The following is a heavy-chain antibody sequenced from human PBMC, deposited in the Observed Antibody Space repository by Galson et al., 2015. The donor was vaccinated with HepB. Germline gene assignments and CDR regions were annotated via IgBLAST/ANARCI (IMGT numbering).Heavy chain of an antibody. V-gene: IGHV3-21*01. CDR2: ISSSSSYI. Sequence: SLRLSCAASGFTFSSYSMNWVRQAPGKGLEWVSSISSSSSYIYYADSVKGRFTISRDNAKNSLYLQMNSLRAEDTAVYYCARGGLIRLYYYYGMDVWGQGTTVTVSS. D-gene: IGHD3-16*01. CDR3: ARGGLIRLYYYYGMDV. CDR1: GFTFSSYS. J-gene: IGHJ6*02.